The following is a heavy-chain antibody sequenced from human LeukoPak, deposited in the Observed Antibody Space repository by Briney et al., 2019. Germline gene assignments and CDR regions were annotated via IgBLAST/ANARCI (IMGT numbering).Heavy chain of an antibody. V-gene: IGHV3-30*02. CDR1: GFTFSNYG. J-gene: IGHJ4*02. D-gene: IGHD2-15*01. CDR3: ASGGSYLPNFDY. Sequence: GGSLRLSCAASGFTFSNYGMHCVRQAPGKGLEWVAFIRYDGSNKYYADSVKGRFTISRDNSKKTLYLQMNSLRAEDTAVYYCASGGSYLPNFDYWGQGTLVTVSS. CDR2: IRYDGSNK.